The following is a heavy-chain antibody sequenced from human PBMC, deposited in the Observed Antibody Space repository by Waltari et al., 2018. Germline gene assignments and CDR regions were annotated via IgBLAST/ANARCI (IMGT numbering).Heavy chain of an antibody. CDR1: GYSFLNHG. CDR2: IRVYSGNT. D-gene: IGHD3-16*01. Sequence: QLVQSGNEVKVPGASVKVSCEASGYSFLNHGISWVRHVPGQGLEWMGWIRVYSGNTDSSQKCQGRLTLTADTSTSTAYLELRSLRSDDTAVYFCARGLYDYSRYYLDIWGRGTLVTVSS. V-gene: IGHV1-18*04. J-gene: IGHJ2*01. CDR3: ARGLYDYSRYYLDI.